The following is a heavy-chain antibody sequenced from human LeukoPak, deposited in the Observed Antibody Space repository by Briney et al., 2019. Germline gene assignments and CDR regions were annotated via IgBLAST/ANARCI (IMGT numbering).Heavy chain of an antibody. J-gene: IGHJ4*02. CDR3: ARGGITMIVVVINTLDY. D-gene: IGHD3-22*01. Sequence: ASVKVSCKASGYTFSDYYMHWVRQAPGQGLEWMGWINPNSGGTIYAEKFQGRVTMTRDTSISTAYMELSRLRSDDTAVYYCARGGITMIVVVINTLDYWGQGTLVTVSS. CDR1: GYTFSDYY. V-gene: IGHV1-2*02. CDR2: INPNSGGT.